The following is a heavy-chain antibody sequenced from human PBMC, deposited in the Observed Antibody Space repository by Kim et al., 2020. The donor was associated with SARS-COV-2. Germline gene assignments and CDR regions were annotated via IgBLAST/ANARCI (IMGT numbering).Heavy chain of an antibody. CDR2: T. CDR3: ARWTTVTCFDY. V-gene: IGHV4-31*02. J-gene: IGHJ4*02. Sequence: TYYNPSLKSRVTISVDTSKNQFSLKLSSVTAADTAVYYCARWTTVTCFDYWGQGTLVTVSS. D-gene: IGHD4-17*01.